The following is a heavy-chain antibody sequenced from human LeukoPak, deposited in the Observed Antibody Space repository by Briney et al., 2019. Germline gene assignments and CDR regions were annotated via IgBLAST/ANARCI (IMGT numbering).Heavy chain of an antibody. CDR1: GGSISSGGYS. J-gene: IGHJ6*03. CDR2: IYYSGST. CDR3: ARRGYYYYYYMDV. V-gene: IGHV4-30-4*07. Sequence: KTSETLSLTCAVSGGSISSGGYSWSWIQQPPGKGLEWIGYIYYSGSTYYNPSLKSRVTISVDTSKNQFSLKLSSVTAADTAVYYCARRGYYYYYYMDVWGKGTTVTISS.